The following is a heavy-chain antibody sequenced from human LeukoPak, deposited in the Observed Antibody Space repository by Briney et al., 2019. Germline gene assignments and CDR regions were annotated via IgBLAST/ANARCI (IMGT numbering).Heavy chain of an antibody. J-gene: IGHJ4*02. CDR1: GGTFNSYA. D-gene: IGHD5-24*01. V-gene: IGHV1-69*04. Sequence: GSSVKVSCKASGGTFNSYAISWVRQAPGQGLEWMGRIIPILGIANYAQKFQGRVTITADKSTSTAYMKLSSLRSEDTAVYYCARDRRGGYNPLDYWGQGTLVTVSS. CDR3: ARDRRGGYNPLDY. CDR2: IIPILGIA.